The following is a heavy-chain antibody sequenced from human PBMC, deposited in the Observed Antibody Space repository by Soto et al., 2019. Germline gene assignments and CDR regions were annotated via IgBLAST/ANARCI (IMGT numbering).Heavy chain of an antibody. V-gene: IGHV4-30-2*01. CDR1: GGSISSGDSS. J-gene: IGHJ6*02. CDR3: ARVSPAVYYRLAV. Sequence: SETLSLTCAVSGGSISSGDSSWTWIRQQPGKGLEWIGNIYHTGSTYYNPSLKSRVIISLDRSKNQFSLKLSSVTAADTAVYYCARVSPAVYYRLAVWGQGTTVTVSS. CDR2: IYHTGST.